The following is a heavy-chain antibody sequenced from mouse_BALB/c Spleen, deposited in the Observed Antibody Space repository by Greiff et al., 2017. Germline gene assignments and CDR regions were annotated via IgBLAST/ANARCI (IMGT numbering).Heavy chain of an antibody. Sequence: VNVVESGPGLVAPSQSLSITCTVSGFSLTSYGVHWVRQPPGKGLEWLGVIWAGGSTNYNSALMSRLSISKDNSKSQVFLKMNSLQTDDTAMYYCARERSIYYDYESTWFAYWGQGTLVTVSA. J-gene: IGHJ3*01. CDR1: GFSLTSYG. D-gene: IGHD2-4*01. CDR3: ARERSIYYDYESTWFAY. V-gene: IGHV2-9*02. CDR2: IWAGGST.